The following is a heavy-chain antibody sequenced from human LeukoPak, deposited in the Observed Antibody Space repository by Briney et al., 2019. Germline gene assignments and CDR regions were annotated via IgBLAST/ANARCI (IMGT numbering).Heavy chain of an antibody. CDR1: GFTFNSYA. D-gene: IGHD6-19*01. J-gene: IGHJ4*02. CDR2: VSGSGGIT. CDR3: AKTTAGNSSGRNPGWPVDY. V-gene: IGHV3-23*01. Sequence: GGSLRLSCAASGFTFNSYAMTWVRQAPGKGLEWVSHVSGSGGITYYADSVKGRFTIFRDNSKNTLYLQVNSLRADDTAVYYCAKTTAGNSSGRNPGWPVDYWGQGALVTVSS.